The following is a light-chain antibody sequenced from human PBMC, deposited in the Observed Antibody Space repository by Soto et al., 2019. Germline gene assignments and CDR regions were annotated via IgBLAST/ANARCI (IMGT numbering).Light chain of an antibody. V-gene: IGKV1-5*03. CDR1: QNISSW. J-gene: IGKJ3*01. CDR3: EQYHLRST. CDR2: KAS. Sequence: DIQMTQSPSTLSAFVGARVTIACRASQNISSWLAWYQQKPGKAPKILIYKASTLESGVPARFSGSGSGTEFSLTTSSLQPADFAAYYCEQYHLRSTLGPRTKVDGK.